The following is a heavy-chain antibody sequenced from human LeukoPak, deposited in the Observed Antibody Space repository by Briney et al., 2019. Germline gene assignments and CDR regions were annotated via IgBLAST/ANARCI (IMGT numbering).Heavy chain of an antibody. CDR2: ISGSGGST. CDR3: AEVLGSSYDSDASDI. Sequence: PGGSLRLSCAASGFTSISYAMSWVRQAPGKGLEWGLEWVSGISGSGGSTYYADSVKGRFSVSRDNSKNTLYLQMNSLRAEDTAVYYCAEVLGSSYDSDASDIWGQGTMVTVSS. V-gene: IGHV3-23*01. CDR1: GFTSISYA. D-gene: IGHD5-18*01. J-gene: IGHJ3*02.